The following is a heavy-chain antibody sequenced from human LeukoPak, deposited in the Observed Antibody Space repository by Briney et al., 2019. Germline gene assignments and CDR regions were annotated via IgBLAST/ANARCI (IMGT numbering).Heavy chain of an antibody. D-gene: IGHD3-22*01. Sequence: ASVKVSCKASGYTFTSYAMNWVRQAPGQGLEWMGWINPNSGGTNYAQKFQGRVTMTRDTSISTAYMELSRLRSDDTAVYYCAADSSGYYYYFDYWGQGTLVTVSS. CDR1: GYTFTSYA. CDR2: INPNSGGT. J-gene: IGHJ4*02. V-gene: IGHV1-2*02. CDR3: AADSSGYYYYFDY.